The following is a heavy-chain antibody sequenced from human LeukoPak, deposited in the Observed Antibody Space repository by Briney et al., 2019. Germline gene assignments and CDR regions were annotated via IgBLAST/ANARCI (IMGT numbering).Heavy chain of an antibody. D-gene: IGHD6-19*01. CDR1: GFTFSNAW. CDR3: TTQPWQVDY. Sequence: PGGSLRLSCGASGFTFSNAWMSWVRQAPGKGLEWVGRIKTKIDGGTTDYAAPVKGRFTISRDDSKNTLYLQMNNLRTEDTAVYYCTTQPWQVDYWGQGTLVTVSS. CDR2: IKTKIDGGTT. J-gene: IGHJ4*02. V-gene: IGHV3-15*01.